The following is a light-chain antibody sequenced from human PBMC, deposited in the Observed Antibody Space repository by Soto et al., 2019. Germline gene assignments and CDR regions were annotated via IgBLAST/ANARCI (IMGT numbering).Light chain of an antibody. CDR3: QQRSNWPLLT. Sequence: EIVLTQSPATLSLSPGERATLSCRASQSVSNYLAWYQQKPGQAPRLLIYDASNRATGIPTRFSGSGSGTAFTLTIISLEPEDFAIYYCQQRSNWPLLTFGGGTTVAIK. CDR1: QSVSNY. CDR2: DAS. J-gene: IGKJ4*01. V-gene: IGKV3-11*01.